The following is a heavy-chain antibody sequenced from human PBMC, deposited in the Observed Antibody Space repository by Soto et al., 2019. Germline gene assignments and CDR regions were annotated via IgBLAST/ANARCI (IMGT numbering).Heavy chain of an antibody. D-gene: IGHD3-22*01. CDR2: ISVYNRNT. CDR1: GYSFTSYG. Sequence: ASVKVSCKASGYSFTSYGFSWVRQAPGQGLEWMGWISVYNRNTNYAQKFQGRVTMTTDTSASTAYMELRSLRFDDTAVYYCARGGYFDSSNYLAYWGLGTLVTVSS. V-gene: IGHV1-18*01. J-gene: IGHJ4*02. CDR3: ARGGYFDSSNYLAY.